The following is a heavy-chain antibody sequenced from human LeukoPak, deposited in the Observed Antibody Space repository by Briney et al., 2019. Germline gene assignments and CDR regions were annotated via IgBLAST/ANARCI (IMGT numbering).Heavy chain of an antibody. CDR2: ISGSGGST. CDR1: GFTFSSYA. V-gene: IGHV3-23*01. CDR3: EKDAYSGNLFDA. D-gene: IGHD5-12*01. J-gene: IGHJ5*02. Sequence: GGSLRLSCAASGFTFSSYAMSWVRQAPGKGLEWVSAISGSGGSTYYADSVKGRFTISRDNSKNTLYLQMNSLRAEDTAVYCCEKDAYSGNLFDAWGQGTLVTVSS.